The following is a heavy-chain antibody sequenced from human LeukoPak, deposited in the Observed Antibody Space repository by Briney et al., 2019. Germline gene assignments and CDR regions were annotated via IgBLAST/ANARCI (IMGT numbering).Heavy chain of an antibody. J-gene: IGHJ6*02. CDR3: ARDRAVKARIGGMDV. V-gene: IGHV3-21*06. Sequence: PGGSLRLSCEASGFTFSGYSMNWVRQAPGKGLEWVSYISESSSHTYSADSVKGRFTISRDNAKNSLYLQMNSLRVEDTGIYYCARDRAVKARIGGMDVWGQGTTVIVSS. CDR2: ISESSSHT. D-gene: IGHD5-24*01. CDR1: GFTFSGYS.